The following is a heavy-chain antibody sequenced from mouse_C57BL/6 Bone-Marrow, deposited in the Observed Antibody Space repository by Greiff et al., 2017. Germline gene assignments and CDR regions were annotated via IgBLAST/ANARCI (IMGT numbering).Heavy chain of an antibody. Sequence: VQLQQPGAELVKPGASVKLSCKASGYTFTSYWMHWVKQRPGQGLEWIGMIHPNSGSTNYNEKFKSKATLTVDKSSSTTYMQLSSLTSADSAVYDCERYYPCRGANWGQGTLVTVSA. CDR1: GYTFTSYW. D-gene: IGHD1-1*01. CDR2: IHPNSGST. V-gene: IGHV1-64*01. J-gene: IGHJ3*01. CDR3: ERYYPCRGAN.